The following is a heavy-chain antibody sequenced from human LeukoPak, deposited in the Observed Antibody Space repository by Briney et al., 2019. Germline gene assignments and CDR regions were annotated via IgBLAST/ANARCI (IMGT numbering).Heavy chain of an antibody. CDR1: GGSISSYY. V-gene: IGHV4-59*01. J-gene: IGHJ4*02. CDR3: ARSRIAAAGTEDY. Sequence: KPSETLSLTCTVSGGSISSYYWGWIRQPPGKGLEWIGYIYYSGSTNYNPSLKSRVTISVDTSKNQFSLKLSSVTAADTAVYNCARSRIAAAGTEDYWGQGTLVTVSS. D-gene: IGHD6-13*01. CDR2: IYYSGST.